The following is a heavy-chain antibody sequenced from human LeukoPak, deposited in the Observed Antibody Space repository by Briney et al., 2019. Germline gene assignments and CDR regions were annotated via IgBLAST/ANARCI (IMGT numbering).Heavy chain of an antibody. Sequence: PGGSLRLSCAASGFTFDDYAMHWVRQAPGQGLEWVSGISWNSGSIGYADSVKGRFTISRDNAKNSLYLQMNSLRAEDTALYYCAKELYSSSWYNWFDPWGQGTLVTVSS. CDR1: GFTFDDYA. CDR3: AKELYSSSWYNWFDP. D-gene: IGHD6-13*01. J-gene: IGHJ5*02. V-gene: IGHV3-9*01. CDR2: ISWNSGSI.